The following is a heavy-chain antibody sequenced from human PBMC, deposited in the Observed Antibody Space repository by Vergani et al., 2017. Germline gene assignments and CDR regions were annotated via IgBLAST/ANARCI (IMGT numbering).Heavy chain of an antibody. D-gene: IGHD4-23*01. V-gene: IGHV3-74*01. CDR2: INSDGSST. J-gene: IGHJ6*03. CDR1: GFTFSSYW. Sequence: EVQLVESGGGLVQPGGSLRLSCAASGFTFSSYWMHWVRQAPGKGLVWVSRINSDGSSTSYADSVKGRFTISRDNSKNTLYLQMNSLRAEDTAVHYCAKDLEYDGNSPAYYYYYMDVWDKGPTVTVSS. CDR3: AKDLEYDGNSPAYYYYYMDV.